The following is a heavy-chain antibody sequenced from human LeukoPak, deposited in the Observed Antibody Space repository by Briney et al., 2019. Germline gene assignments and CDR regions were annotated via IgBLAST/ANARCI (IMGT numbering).Heavy chain of an antibody. V-gene: IGHV3-21*01. CDR3: ATPRTYYCSETSCYFDH. Sequence: GGSLRLSCAASGFTFSAYSIHWVRQAPGKGLEWVSSISSTSSSIFSADSVKGRFTISRANADNSLYLHMNSLSAEETAVYYCATPRTYYCSETSCYFDHWGQGTLVTVPS. J-gene: IGHJ4*03. D-gene: IGHD2-15*01. CDR1: GFTFSAYS. CDR2: ISSTSSSI.